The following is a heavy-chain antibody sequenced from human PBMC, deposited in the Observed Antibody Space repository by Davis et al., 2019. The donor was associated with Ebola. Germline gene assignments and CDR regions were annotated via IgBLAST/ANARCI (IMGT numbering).Heavy chain of an antibody. Sequence: SETLSLTCTVSGGSISSSSYYWSWIRQPPGKGLEWIGYIYYSGSTNYNPSLKSRVTISVDTSKNQFSLKLSSVTAADTAVYYCARDRYTDFYYYYGMDVWGQGTTVTVSS. D-gene: IGHD1-1*01. CDR2: IYYSGST. V-gene: IGHV4-61*01. CDR1: GGSISSSSYY. CDR3: ARDRYTDFYYYYGMDV. J-gene: IGHJ6*02.